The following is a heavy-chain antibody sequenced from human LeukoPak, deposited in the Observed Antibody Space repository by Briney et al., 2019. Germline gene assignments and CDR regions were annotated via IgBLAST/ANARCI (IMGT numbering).Heavy chain of an antibody. Sequence: GASVNVSCKASGYTFTNYYGISGVRQAPGQGLEWIGWISGYNGNTDYAQKSRGRVTMTTDTSTSTAYMELRSLRSDDTAVYYCARRLDYGSADYWGQGTLVTVSS. CDR2: ISGYNGNT. J-gene: IGHJ4*02. CDR3: ARRLDYGSADY. CDR1: GYTFTNYYG. D-gene: IGHD4-17*01. V-gene: IGHV1-18*01.